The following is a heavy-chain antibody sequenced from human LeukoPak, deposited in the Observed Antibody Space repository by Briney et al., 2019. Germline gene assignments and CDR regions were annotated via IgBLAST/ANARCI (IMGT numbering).Heavy chain of an antibody. Sequence: KPSETLSLTCAVYGGSFSGYYWSWIRQPPGKGLEWIGEINHSGSTNYNPSLKSRVTISVDTSKNQFSLKLSSVTAADTAVYYCASITIAAAGRSDYWGQGTLVTVSS. CDR3: ASITIAAAGRSDY. CDR1: GGSFSGYY. D-gene: IGHD6-13*01. V-gene: IGHV4-34*01. J-gene: IGHJ4*02. CDR2: INHSGST.